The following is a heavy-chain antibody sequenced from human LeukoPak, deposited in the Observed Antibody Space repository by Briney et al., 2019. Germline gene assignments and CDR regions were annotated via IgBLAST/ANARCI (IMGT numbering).Heavy chain of an antibody. CDR2: IYPGDSHT. Sequence: GESLKISCKGSGYSFTSYWIVWVRQMPGKGLEWMGIIYPGDSHTRYSPSFQGQVTISADKPISTAYLQWSSLQALDTATYYCARPRPGGDYYYGMDVWGQGTTVTVSS. D-gene: IGHD6-6*01. J-gene: IGHJ6*02. CDR1: GYSFTSYW. V-gene: IGHV5-51*01. CDR3: ARPRPGGDYYYGMDV.